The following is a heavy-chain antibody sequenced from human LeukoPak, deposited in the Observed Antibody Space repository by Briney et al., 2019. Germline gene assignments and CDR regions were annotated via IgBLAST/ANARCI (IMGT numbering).Heavy chain of an antibody. CDR2: ISDYNGNT. V-gene: IGHV1-18*01. D-gene: IGHD4-11*01. Sequence: ASVKVSCKASGYTFTSYGISWVRQAPGQGLEWMGWISDYNGNTNYAQKLQGRVTMTTDTSTSTAYMELRSLRSDDTAVRYCARDLYRDSLPVSWFDPWGQGTLVTVSS. CDR1: GYTFTSYG. J-gene: IGHJ5*02. CDR3: ARDLYRDSLPVSWFDP.